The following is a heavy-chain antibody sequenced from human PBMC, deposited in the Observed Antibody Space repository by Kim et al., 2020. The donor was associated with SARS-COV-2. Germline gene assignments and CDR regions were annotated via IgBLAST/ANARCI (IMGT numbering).Heavy chain of an antibody. J-gene: IGHJ3*02. CDR2: INTNTGNP. CDR1: GYTFTSYA. D-gene: IGHD2-8*02. Sequence: ASVKVSCKASGYTFTSYAMNWVRQAPGQGLEWMGWINTNTGNPTYAQGFTGRFVFSLDTSVSMAYLQISSLKAEDTAVYYCAREATEAPMVVYASPDAFDIWGQGTMVTVSS. CDR3: AREATEAPMVVYASPDAFDI. V-gene: IGHV7-4-1*04.